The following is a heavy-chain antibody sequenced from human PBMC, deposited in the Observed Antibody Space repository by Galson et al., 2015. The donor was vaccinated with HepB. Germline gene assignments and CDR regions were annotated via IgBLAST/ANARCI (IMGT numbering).Heavy chain of an antibody. CDR1: GGTFSSYA. J-gene: IGHJ4*02. Sequence: SVKVSCKASGGTFSSYAISWVRQAPGQGLEWMGGIIPIFGTANYAQKFQGRVTITADESTSTAYMELSSLRSEDTAVYYCASPVPIPYSSGYYGYFDYWGQGTLVTVSS. CDR3: ASPVPIPYSSGYYGYFDY. D-gene: IGHD3-22*01. V-gene: IGHV1-69*13. CDR2: IIPIFGTA.